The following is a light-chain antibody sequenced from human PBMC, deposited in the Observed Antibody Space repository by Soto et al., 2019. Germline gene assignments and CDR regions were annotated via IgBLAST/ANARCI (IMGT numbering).Light chain of an antibody. V-gene: IGKV1-9*01. CDR3: QEFNSYPFS. CDR1: QGISSY. Sequence: IQLTQSPSSLSASVGDRVTITCRASQGISSYLAWYQQKPGKAPKLLIYAASTLQSGIPSRFSGRGSETDCTLTNSTLQPDYSATYDGQEFNSYPFSVGPGTKMDIK. J-gene: IGKJ3*01. CDR2: AAS.